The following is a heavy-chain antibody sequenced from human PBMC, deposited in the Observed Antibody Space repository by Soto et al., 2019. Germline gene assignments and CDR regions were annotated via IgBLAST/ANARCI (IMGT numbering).Heavy chain of an antibody. V-gene: IGHV1-3*01. CDR3: ARGYGGPIGWFDH. J-gene: IGHJ5*02. Sequence: QVQLVQSGAAVKKPGASVKVSCKASGYTFTSYAMHWVRQAPGQRLEWMGWINAGNGNTKYSQKFQVRVTITRDTAESTAYLELSSLISEDTAVYYCARGYGGPIGWFDHGGQGTLVTVSS. CDR2: INAGNGNT. CDR1: GYTFTSYA. D-gene: IGHD3-16*01.